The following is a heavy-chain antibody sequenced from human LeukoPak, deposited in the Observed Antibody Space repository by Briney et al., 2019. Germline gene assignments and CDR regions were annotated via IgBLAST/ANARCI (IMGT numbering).Heavy chain of an antibody. CDR2: ISSSSSTI. Sequence: PGGSLRLSCAASGFTFSSYGMNWVRQAPGKGLEWVSYISSSSSTIYYADSVKGRFTISRDNAKNSLYLQMNSLRAEDTAVYYCARSSIAARWDYWGQGTLVTVSS. J-gene: IGHJ4*02. D-gene: IGHD6-6*01. V-gene: IGHV3-48*01. CDR3: ARSSIAARWDY. CDR1: GFTFSSYG.